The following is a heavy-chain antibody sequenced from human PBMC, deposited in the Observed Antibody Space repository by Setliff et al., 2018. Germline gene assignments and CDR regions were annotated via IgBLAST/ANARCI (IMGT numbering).Heavy chain of an antibody. Sequence: GGSLRLSCAASGFTFSSYAITWVRQAPGKGLEWVSVISGSAQTTYYVDSVTGRFTISRDNTKNLVYLQMDSLRADDTAVYYCTRSRGTTVYDYWGQGTLVTVSS. CDR3: TRSRGTTVYDY. J-gene: IGHJ4*02. V-gene: IGHV3-23*01. CDR1: GFTFSSYA. D-gene: IGHD1-7*01. CDR2: ISGSAQTT.